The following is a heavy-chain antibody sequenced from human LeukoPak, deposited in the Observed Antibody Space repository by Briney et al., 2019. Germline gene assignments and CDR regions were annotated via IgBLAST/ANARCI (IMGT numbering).Heavy chain of an antibody. CDR3: ARSEDYGGNSDAFDI. D-gene: IGHD4-23*01. Sequence: GRSLRLSCAASGFTFSSYAMHWVRQAPGKGLEWVAVISYDGSNKYYADSVKGRFTISRDNPKNTLYLQMNRLRAEDTAVYYCARSEDYGGNSDAFDIWGQGTMVTVSS. CDR1: GFTFSSYA. J-gene: IGHJ3*02. V-gene: IGHV3-30*04. CDR2: ISYDGSNK.